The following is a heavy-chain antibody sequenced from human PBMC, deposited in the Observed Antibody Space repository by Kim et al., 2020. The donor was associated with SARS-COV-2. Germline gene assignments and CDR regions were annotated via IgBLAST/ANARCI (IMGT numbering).Heavy chain of an antibody. D-gene: IGHD3-10*01. CDR2: IYHSGST. J-gene: IGHJ4*02. V-gene: IGHV4-4*02. CDR1: GGSISSSNW. Sequence: SETLSLTCAVSGGSISSSNWWSWVRQPPGKGLEWIGEIYHSGSTNYNPSLKSRVTISVDKSKNQFSLKLSSVTAADTAVYYCARVGKYYYGSGSYKTIDYWGQGTLVTVSS. CDR3: ARVGKYYYGSGSYKTIDY.